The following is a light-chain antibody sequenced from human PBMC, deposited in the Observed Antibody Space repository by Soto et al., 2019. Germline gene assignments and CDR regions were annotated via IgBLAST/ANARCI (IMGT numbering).Light chain of an antibody. V-gene: IGKV1-5*03. CDR1: QSFSTW. J-gene: IGKJ2*01. CDR2: RTS. CDR3: QEYRRYPFT. Sequence: DIQMTQSPSTLSVSVGDRVTITCRASQSFSTWLAWYQQKPGKAPKLLIYRTSTLKNGVPSRFSGSGSGTEFTLTITRLQPDDFATYYCQEYRRYPFTFGQGTKLEIK.